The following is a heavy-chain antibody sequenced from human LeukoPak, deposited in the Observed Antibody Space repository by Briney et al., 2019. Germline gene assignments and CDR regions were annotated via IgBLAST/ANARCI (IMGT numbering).Heavy chain of an antibody. Sequence: GGSLRLSCAASGFTFSNYWMHWVRQAPGKGLVWVSRINGDGSTTNYADSVKGRFTISRDNSKNTLYLQMNSLRAEDTAVYYCARDQKRYFDWFRPDILYYYGMDVWGQGTTVTVSS. CDR2: INGDGSTT. CDR1: GFTFSNYW. J-gene: IGHJ6*02. CDR3: ARDQKRYFDWFRPDILYYYGMDV. V-gene: IGHV3-74*01. D-gene: IGHD3-9*01.